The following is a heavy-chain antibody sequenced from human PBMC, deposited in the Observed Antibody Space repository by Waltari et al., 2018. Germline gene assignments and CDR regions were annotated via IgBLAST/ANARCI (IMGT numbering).Heavy chain of an antibody. D-gene: IGHD6-19*01. Sequence: QAQLAQSGAEVKKPGASVKVSCKASAYTFSTYGITWVRQVPGQGLEWMGWISAHHGNTNLPQKFQDRVTLTTATSTHTGYLEMRSLTADDTAVYYCATSVGGNMEFDNWGQGTLVTVSS. CDR3: ATSVGGNMEFDN. J-gene: IGHJ1*01. V-gene: IGHV1-18*01. CDR1: AYTFSTYG. CDR2: ISAHHGNT.